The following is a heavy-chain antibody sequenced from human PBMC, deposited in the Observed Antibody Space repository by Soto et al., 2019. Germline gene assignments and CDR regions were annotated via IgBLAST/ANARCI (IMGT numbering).Heavy chain of an antibody. D-gene: IGHD2-2*01. J-gene: IGHJ3*02. CDR2: IYTGGST. CDR1: GFTVSSNY. V-gene: IGHV3-66*01. CDR3: AREGYCSSTSCYGGAFDI. Sequence: EVQLVESGGGLVRPGGSLRLSCAASGFTVSSNYMSWVRQAPGKGLEWVSVIYTGGSTYYADSVKGRFTISRDNSKNTLYLQMNSLRAEDTAVYYCAREGYCSSTSCYGGAFDIWGQGTMVTVSS.